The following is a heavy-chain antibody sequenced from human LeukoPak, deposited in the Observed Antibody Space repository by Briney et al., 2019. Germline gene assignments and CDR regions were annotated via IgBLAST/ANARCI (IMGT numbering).Heavy chain of an antibody. V-gene: IGHV3-21*01. D-gene: IGHD5-24*01. CDR3: ARIGPGTDVYNSFDY. CDR1: GFTFSFYD. CDR2: INRSSSYR. Sequence: KAGGSLRLSCTTSGFTFSFYDMAWVRQAPGKGLEFVSSINRSSSYRFSAGSVRGRFFISRDDATNSLFLDMNSLSGEDTAIYYCARIGPGTDVYNSFDYWGQGTLVTVSS. J-gene: IGHJ4*02.